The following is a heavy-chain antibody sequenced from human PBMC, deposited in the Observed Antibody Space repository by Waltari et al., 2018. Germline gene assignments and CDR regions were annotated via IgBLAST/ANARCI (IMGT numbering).Heavy chain of an antibody. CDR2: IYYSGST. CDR3: ARDSRAAAGRVNYYGMDV. J-gene: IGHJ6*02. CDR1: GGSISSYY. V-gene: IGHV4-59*01. Sequence: QVQLQESGPGLVKPSETLSLTCTVSGGSISSYYWSWIRQPPGKGLEWIGDIYYSGSTNDNPSLQSRVTISVATSKNQFSLKLSSVTAADTAVYYCARDSRAAAGRVNYYGMDVWGQGTTVTVSS. D-gene: IGHD6-13*01.